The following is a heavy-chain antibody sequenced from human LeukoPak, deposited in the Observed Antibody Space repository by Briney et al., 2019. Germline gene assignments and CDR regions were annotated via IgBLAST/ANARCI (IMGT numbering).Heavy chain of an antibody. V-gene: IGHV3-30-3*01. CDR1: GFTFSSYA. Sequence: PGGSLRLSCAASGFTFSSYAMHWVRQAPGKGLEWVAVISYDGSNKYYADSVKGRFTISRDNSKNTLYLQMNSLRAEDTAVYYCARVGHGSGAKDQHAEYFQHWARAPWSPSPQ. CDR3: ARVGHGSGAKDQHAEYFQH. D-gene: IGHD3-10*01. J-gene: IGHJ1*01. CDR2: ISYDGSNK.